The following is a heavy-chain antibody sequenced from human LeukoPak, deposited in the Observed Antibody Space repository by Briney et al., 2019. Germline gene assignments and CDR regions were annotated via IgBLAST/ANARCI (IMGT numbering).Heavy chain of an antibody. D-gene: IGHD3-22*01. CDR2: INHSGST. CDR3: ARGSRAYSSGYKMVLDY. Sequence: PSETLSLTCAVYGGSFSGYYWSWIRQPPGKGLEWIGEINHSGSTNYNPSLKSRVTISVDTSRNQFSLKLSSVTAADTAVYYCARGSRAYSSGYKMVLDYWGRGTLVTVSS. J-gene: IGHJ4*02. CDR1: GGSFSGYY. V-gene: IGHV4-34*01.